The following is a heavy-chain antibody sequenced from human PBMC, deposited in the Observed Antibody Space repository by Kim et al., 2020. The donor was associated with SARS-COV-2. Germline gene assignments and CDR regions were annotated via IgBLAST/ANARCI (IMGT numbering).Heavy chain of an antibody. Sequence: ASVKVSCKASGYTFTTYNMHWVRQAPGQRLEWMGWISTVNGNTKYSQRFQGRVTITRDTSASTAYMELSSLRSEDTAIYYCTKSGDWAALDIWGQGTVVTVTS. CDR2: ISTVNGNT. D-gene: IGHD2-21*02. CDR1: GYTFTTYN. J-gene: IGHJ3*02. CDR3: TKSGDWAALDI. V-gene: IGHV1-3*04.